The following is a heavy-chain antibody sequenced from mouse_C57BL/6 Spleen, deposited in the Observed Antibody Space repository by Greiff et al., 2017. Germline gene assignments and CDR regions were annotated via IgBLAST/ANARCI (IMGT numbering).Heavy chain of an antibody. D-gene: IGHD1-1*01. CDR1: GYTFTSYW. Sequence: QVQLQQPGAELVKPGASVKLSCKASGYTFTSYWMPWVKQRPGQGLEWIGEIDPSDSYTNYNQKFKGKATLTVDTSSSTAYMQLSSLTSEDSAVYYGARYYYGSSFDYWGQGTTLTVSS. CDR2: IDPSDSYT. J-gene: IGHJ2*01. V-gene: IGHV1-50*01. CDR3: ARYYYGSSFDY.